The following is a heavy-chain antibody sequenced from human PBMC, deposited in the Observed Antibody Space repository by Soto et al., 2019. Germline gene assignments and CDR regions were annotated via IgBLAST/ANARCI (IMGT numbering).Heavy chain of an antibody. D-gene: IGHD3-22*01. CDR1: GFTFRSYA. J-gene: IGHJ4*02. CDR2: ISGSGGST. V-gene: IGHV3-23*01. Sequence: PGGSLRLSCAASGFTFRSYAMSWVRQAPGKGLEWVSAISGSGGSTYYADSVKGRFTISRDNCKNTLYLQMNSLRAEDTAVYYCAKGIVYYYDSSGYFAYWGQGTLVTVSS. CDR3: AKGIVYYYDSSGYFAY.